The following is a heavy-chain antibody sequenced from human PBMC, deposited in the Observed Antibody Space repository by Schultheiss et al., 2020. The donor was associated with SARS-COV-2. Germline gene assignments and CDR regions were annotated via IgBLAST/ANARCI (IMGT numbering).Heavy chain of an antibody. Sequence: GGSLRLSCAASGFTFSSYWMHWVRQAPGRGLVWVSRINGDGITTTYADSVRGRFTISRDNAKNTLYLQMNSLRAEDTAVYYCARVSRYDYVWGSYRFSPLDYWGQGTLVTVSS. CDR2: INGDGITT. J-gene: IGHJ4*02. V-gene: IGHV3-74*01. CDR3: ARVSRYDYVWGSYRFSPLDY. D-gene: IGHD3-16*02. CDR1: GFTFSSYW.